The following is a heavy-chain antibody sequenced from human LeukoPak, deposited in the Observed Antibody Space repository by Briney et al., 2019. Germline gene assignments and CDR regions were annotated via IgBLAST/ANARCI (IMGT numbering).Heavy chain of an antibody. CDR3: ARAYSSSWYIYEYYYYMDV. CDR2: IYHSGST. Sequence: SETLSLTCTVSGYSISSGYYWGWIRQPPGKGLEWIGSIYHSGSTYYNPSLKSRVTISVDTSKNQFSLKLSSVTAADTAMYYCARAYSSSWYIYEYYYYMDVWGKGTTVTVSS. D-gene: IGHD6-13*01. V-gene: IGHV4-38-2*02. CDR1: GYSISSGYY. J-gene: IGHJ6*03.